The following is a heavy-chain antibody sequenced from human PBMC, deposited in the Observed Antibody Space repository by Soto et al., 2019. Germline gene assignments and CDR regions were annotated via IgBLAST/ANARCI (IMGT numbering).Heavy chain of an antibody. Sequence: EVQLVESGGGLVKPGGSLRLSCAASGFTFSSYSMNWVRQAPGKGLEWVSSISSSSSYIYYADSVKGRFTISRDNAKNSQYLQMNSLRAEDTAVYYCARVSQGSGSSGWFDPWGQGTLVTVSS. CDR2: ISSSSSYI. J-gene: IGHJ5*02. CDR3: ARVSQGSGSSGWFDP. D-gene: IGHD3-10*01. V-gene: IGHV3-21*01. CDR1: GFTFSSYS.